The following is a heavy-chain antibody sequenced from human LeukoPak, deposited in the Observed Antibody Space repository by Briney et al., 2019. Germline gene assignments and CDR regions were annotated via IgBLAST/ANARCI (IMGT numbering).Heavy chain of an antibody. CDR2: IYTSGST. CDR1: GGSISSYY. V-gene: IGHV4-4*07. Sequence: PSETLSLTCTVSGGSISSYYWSWIRQPAGKGLEWIGRIYTSGSTSYNPSLKSRVTMSVDTSKNQFSLKLSSVTAADTAVYYCARVGCSSTSCYYMDVWGKGTTVTVSS. CDR3: ARVGCSSTSCYYMDV. D-gene: IGHD2-2*01. J-gene: IGHJ6*03.